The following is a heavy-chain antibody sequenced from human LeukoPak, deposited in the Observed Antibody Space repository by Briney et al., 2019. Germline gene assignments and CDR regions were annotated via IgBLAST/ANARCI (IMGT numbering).Heavy chain of an antibody. V-gene: IGHV1-2*02. D-gene: IGHD5-18*01. J-gene: IGHJ4*02. Sequence: ASVKVSCKASGYTFTGYYMHWVRQAPGQGLEWMGWINPNSGGTNYAQKFQGRVTMTRDTSISTAYMELSRLRSDDTAVYYCARDLTFNTAHDYWGQGTLVTVPS. CDR3: ARDLTFNTAHDY. CDR2: INPNSGGT. CDR1: GYTFTGYY.